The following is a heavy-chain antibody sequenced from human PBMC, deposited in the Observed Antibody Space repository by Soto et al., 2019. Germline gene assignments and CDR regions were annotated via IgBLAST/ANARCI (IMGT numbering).Heavy chain of an antibody. CDR1: KFTFTNYA. CDR2: IGGSGETT. D-gene: IGHD1-26*01. CDR3: ANLGGRYQWRGLDI. Sequence: EVQVSESGGGLAQPGGSLRVSCAASKFTFTNYAMIWVWLPPGRGLGWVSCIGGSGETTENAESLKGRFTISRDNSKNTLYAQMNRSRAEDTTVHSCANLGGRYQWRGLDIWGQGTMVNVSS. J-gene: IGHJ3*02. V-gene: IGHV3-23*01.